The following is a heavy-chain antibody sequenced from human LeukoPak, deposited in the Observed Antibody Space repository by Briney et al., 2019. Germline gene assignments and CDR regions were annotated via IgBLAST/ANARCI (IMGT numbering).Heavy chain of an antibody. D-gene: IGHD3-3*01. CDR2: IYYSGST. J-gene: IGHJ3*02. CDR1: GGSISSYY. CDR3: ARWGGRDFWSAVLKGAFDI. V-gene: IGHV4-59*01. Sequence: PSETLSLTCTVSGGSISSYYWSWIRQPPGKGLEWIGYIYYSGSTNYNPSLKSRVTISVDTSKNQFSLKLSSVTAADTAVYYCARWGGRDFWSAVLKGAFDIWGQGTMVTVSS.